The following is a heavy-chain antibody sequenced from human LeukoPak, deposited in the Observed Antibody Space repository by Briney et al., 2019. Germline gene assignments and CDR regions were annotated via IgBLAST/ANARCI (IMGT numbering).Heavy chain of an antibody. J-gene: IGHJ5*02. CDR3: ARDSSSWFTSWGNWFDP. CDR1: GGSIISGSYY. CDR2: IYTSGST. D-gene: IGHD6-13*01. V-gene: IGHV4-61*02. Sequence: SETLSLTCTVSGGSIISGSYYWSWIRQPAGKGLEWIGRIYTSGSTNYNPSLKSRVTISVDTSKNQFSLKLSSVTAADTAVYYCARDSSSWFTSWGNWFDPWGQGTLVTVSS.